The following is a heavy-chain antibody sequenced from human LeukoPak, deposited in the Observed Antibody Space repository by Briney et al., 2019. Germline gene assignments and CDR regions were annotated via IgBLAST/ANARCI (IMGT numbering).Heavy chain of an antibody. Sequence: GGSLRLSCEASGFTFSSAWMSWVRQAPGRGLEWSALINGGTTHYAAPVKGRFTISRDDSKNTLYLHMNSLKTEDTAVYHCLIDLPNEIYPFDCWGQGTLVTVSS. D-gene: IGHD5-24*01. J-gene: IGHJ4*02. V-gene: IGHV3-15*01. CDR2: INGGTT. CDR1: GFTFSSAW. CDR3: LIDLPNEIYPFDC.